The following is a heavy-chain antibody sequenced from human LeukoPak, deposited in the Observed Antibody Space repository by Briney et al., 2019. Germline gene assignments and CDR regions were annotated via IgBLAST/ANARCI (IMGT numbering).Heavy chain of an antibody. Sequence: SETLSLTCTVSRGSISNYYWTWIRLPPGKGLEWIGYIYYTGATYYNPSLKRRVTISLDTSKNQFSLKLTSVTAADVAVYYCARAGYSYATGYQFDYWGQGALVTVSS. CDR1: RGSISNYY. D-gene: IGHD5-18*01. CDR2: IYYTGAT. V-gene: IGHV4-59*01. CDR3: ARAGYSYATGYQFDY. J-gene: IGHJ4*02.